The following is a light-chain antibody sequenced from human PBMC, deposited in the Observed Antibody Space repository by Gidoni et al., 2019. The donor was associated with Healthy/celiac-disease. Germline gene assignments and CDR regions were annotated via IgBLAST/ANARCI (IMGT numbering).Light chain of an antibody. CDR2: DAS. J-gene: IGKJ5*01. Sequence: IVLTQSPATLSLSPGERATLSCSASQSVSSYLAWYQQKPGQAPRLLIYDASNRAPGIPARFSGSGSGTDFTLTISSLEPEDFAVYYCQQRSNWPLTFXQXTRLEIK. CDR3: QQRSNWPLT. CDR1: QSVSSY. V-gene: IGKV3-11*01.